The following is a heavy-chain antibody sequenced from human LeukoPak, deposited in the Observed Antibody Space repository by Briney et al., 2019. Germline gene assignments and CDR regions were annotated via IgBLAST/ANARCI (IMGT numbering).Heavy chain of an antibody. V-gene: IGHV4-34*01. CDR3: ARRGIAAANPQYYYYYYMDV. CDR2: INHSGGT. CDR1: GGSFSGYY. Sequence: SETLSLTCAVYGGSFSGYYWSWIRQPPGKGLEWIGEINHSGGTNYNPSLKSRVTISVDTSKNQFSLKLSSVTAADTAVYYCARRGIAAANPQYYYYYYMDVWGKGTTVTVSS. J-gene: IGHJ6*03. D-gene: IGHD6-13*01.